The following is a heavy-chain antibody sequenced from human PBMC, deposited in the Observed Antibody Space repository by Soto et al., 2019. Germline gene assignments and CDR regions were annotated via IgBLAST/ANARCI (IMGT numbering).Heavy chain of an antibody. CDR2: ISYDGTNK. V-gene: IGHV3-30*18. CDR1: GFTFSNYG. J-gene: IGHJ4*02. D-gene: IGHD3-3*01. Sequence: QVQLVESGGGVAQPERSLRLSCAASGFTFSNYGMHWVRQAPGKGLEWVAVISYDGTNKYYADSVKGRFTISRDNSKNTLYLQMNSLRAEDTAIYYCAKISPTYYDFWSGYTYFDYWGQGTLVTVSS. CDR3: AKISPTYYDFWSGYTYFDY.